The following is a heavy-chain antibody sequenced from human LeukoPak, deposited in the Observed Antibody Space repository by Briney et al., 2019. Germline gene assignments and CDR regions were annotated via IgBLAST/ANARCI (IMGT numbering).Heavy chain of an antibody. CDR3: ARCGERWLLLLRIAFDI. Sequence: PSETLSLTCTVSGGSVSSGSYYWSWIRQPPGKGLEWIGYIYYSGSTNYNPSLKSRVTISVDTSKNQFSLKLSSVTAADTAVYYCARCGERWLLLLRIAFDIWGQGTMVTVSS. J-gene: IGHJ3*02. D-gene: IGHD2-15*01. V-gene: IGHV4-61*01. CDR1: GGSVSSGSYY. CDR2: IYYSGST.